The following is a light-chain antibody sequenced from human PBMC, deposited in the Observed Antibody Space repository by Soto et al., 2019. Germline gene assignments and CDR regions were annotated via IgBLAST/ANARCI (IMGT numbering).Light chain of an antibody. CDR2: EVS. CDR1: SSDVGGHNY. CDR3: SSYTSSSTLV. V-gene: IGLV2-14*01. Sequence: SALTQPASVSGAPGQSITISCTGTSSDVGGHNYVSWYQQHPGKAPKLMIYEVSNRPSGISNRFSGSKSGNTASLTISGLQAEDEADYYCSSYTSSSTLVFGGGTKVTVL. J-gene: IGLJ2*01.